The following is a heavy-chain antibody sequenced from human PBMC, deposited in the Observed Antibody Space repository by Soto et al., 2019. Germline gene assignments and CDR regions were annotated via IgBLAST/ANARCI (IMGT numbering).Heavy chain of an antibody. J-gene: IGHJ4*02. CDR2: INHSGST. D-gene: IGHD2-15*01. CDR3: ARLVEARHFDY. CDR1: GGSFSGYY. Sequence: PSETLSLTCAVYGGSFSGYYWSWIRQPPGKGLEWIGEINHSGSTNYNPSLKSRVTISVDTSKNQFSLKLSSVTAADTAVYYCARLVEARHFDYWGQGTLVTVSS. V-gene: IGHV4-34*01.